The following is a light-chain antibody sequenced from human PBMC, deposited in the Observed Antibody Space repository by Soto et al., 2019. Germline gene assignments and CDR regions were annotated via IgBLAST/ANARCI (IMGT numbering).Light chain of an antibody. J-gene: IGKJ1*01. CDR2: GAS. CDR1: QSLTGGY. V-gene: IGKV3-20*01. Sequence: DIVLTQSPGTLSLSPGERATLSCRASQSLTGGYLAWYQQKPGQAPRLLIFGASSRATGIPDRLRGSGSGTDLTLNISRLEPEDFAVYYCQQYGTFGQVTEVDIK. CDR3: QQYGT.